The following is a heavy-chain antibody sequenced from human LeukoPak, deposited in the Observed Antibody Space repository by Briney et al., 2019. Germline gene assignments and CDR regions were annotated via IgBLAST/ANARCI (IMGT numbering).Heavy chain of an antibody. D-gene: IGHD4-17*01. CDR3: ARDVGDGDYVVWFDP. CDR1: GGTFSSYA. J-gene: IGHJ5*02. Sequence: EASVKVSCKASGGTFSSYAISWVRQAPGQGLEWMGGIIPIFGTANYAQKFQGRVTITADKSTSTAYMELSSLRSEDTAVYYCARDVGDGDYVVWFDPWGQGTLVTVSS. V-gene: IGHV1-69*06. CDR2: IIPIFGTA.